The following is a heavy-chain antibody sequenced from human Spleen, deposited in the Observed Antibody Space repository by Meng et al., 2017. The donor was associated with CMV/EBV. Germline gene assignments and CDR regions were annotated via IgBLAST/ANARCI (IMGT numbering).Heavy chain of an antibody. J-gene: IGHJ4*02. CDR2: IKFDGSEK. D-gene: IGHD3-10*01. CDR1: GFTLSDYW. Sequence: GGSLRLSCVASGFTLSDYWMSWGRQAPGKGLEWVANIKFDGSEKHYMDSVKGRFTISRDNAENTLYLQMNSLRVEDTAIYYCARDTPGDWGQGTLVTVSS. V-gene: IGHV3-7*01. CDR3: ARDTPGD.